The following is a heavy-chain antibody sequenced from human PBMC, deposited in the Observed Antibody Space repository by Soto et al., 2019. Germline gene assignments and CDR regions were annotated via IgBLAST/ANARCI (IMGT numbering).Heavy chain of an antibody. CDR1: GFTFSSYW. J-gene: IGHJ6*03. Sequence: GGSLRLSCAASGFTFSSYWMSWVRQAPGKGLEWVANIKQDGSEKYYVDSVKGRFTISRDNAKNSLYLQMNSLRAEDTAVYYCARGPVSELRWYYMDVWGKGTTVTVSS. CDR2: IKQDGSEK. CDR3: ARGPVSELRWYYMDV. D-gene: IGHD1-26*01. V-gene: IGHV3-7*01.